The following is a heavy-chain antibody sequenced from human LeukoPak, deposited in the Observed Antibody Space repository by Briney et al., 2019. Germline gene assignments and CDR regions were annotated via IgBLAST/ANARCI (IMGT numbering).Heavy chain of an antibody. CDR1: GFIFSNYG. D-gene: IGHD2-15*01. CDR2: IRYDGSKK. J-gene: IGHJ6*03. Sequence: GGSLRLSCAASGFIFSNYGMHWVRQAPGKGLEWVAFIRYDGSKKYHADSVKGHFTISRDNSKNTLYLQMNSLRADDTAVYSCARGVVAATFYYYMDVWGKGTMVTVSS. CDR3: ARGVVAATFYYYMDV. V-gene: IGHV3-30*02.